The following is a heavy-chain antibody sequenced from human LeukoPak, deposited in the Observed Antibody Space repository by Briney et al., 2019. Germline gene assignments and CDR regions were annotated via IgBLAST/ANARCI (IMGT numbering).Heavy chain of an antibody. CDR2: IIPILGIA. CDR3: ARSNYYGSGSYCDY. CDR1: GYSFTSYD. V-gene: IGHV1-69*04. D-gene: IGHD3-10*01. Sequence: GASVKVSCKASGYSFTSYDINWVRQATGQGLEWMGRIIPILGIANYAQKFQGRVTITADKSTSTAYMELSSLRSEDTAVYYCARSNYYGSGSYCDYWGQGTLVTVSS. J-gene: IGHJ4*02.